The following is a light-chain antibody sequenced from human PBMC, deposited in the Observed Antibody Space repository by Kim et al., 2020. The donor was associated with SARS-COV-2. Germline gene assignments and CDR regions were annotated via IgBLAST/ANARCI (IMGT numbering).Light chain of an antibody. CDR2: DTS. J-gene: IGKJ2*01. V-gene: IGKV1-13*02. CDR1: QGINSA. CDR3: QQFNSYPRT. Sequence: AIQLTQSPSSLSASVGDRVTITCRASQGINSALAWYQQTPGKGPKLLIYDTSRLESGVPSRFRGSGSGTDFTLTISSLQPEDFATYYCQQFNSYPRTFGQGTKLEI.